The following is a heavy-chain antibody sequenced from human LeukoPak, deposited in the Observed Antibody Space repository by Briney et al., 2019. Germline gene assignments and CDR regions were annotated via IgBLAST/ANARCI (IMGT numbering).Heavy chain of an antibody. CDR2: IYYSGST. CDR1: GFTFSDYY. CDR3: ARQGAFDP. Sequence: GSLRLSCAASGFTFSDYYMSWIRQAPGKGLEWIGSIYYSGSTYYNPSLKSRVTISVDTSKNQFSLRLSSMTAADTAVYYCARQGAFDPWGQGTLVTVSS. D-gene: IGHD1-26*01. J-gene: IGHJ5*02. V-gene: IGHV4-39*01.